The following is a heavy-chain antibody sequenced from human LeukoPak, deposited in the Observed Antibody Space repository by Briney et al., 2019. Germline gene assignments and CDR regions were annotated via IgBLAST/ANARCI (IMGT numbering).Heavy chain of an antibody. CDR2: IFSGGNT. J-gene: IGHJ4*02. CDR1: GFTVSSNY. V-gene: IGHV3-66*01. CDR3: AKMKGAVAGTFYY. D-gene: IGHD6-19*01. Sequence: GGSLRLSCAASGFTVSSNYMSWVRQAPGKGLEWVSVIFSGGNTFYADSVKGRFTISRDNSKNTLHLQMNSLRVEDTAVYYCAKMKGAVAGTFYYWGQGTLVTVSS.